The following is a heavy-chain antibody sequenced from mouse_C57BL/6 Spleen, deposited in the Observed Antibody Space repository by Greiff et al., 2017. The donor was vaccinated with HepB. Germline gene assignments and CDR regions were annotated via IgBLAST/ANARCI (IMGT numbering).Heavy chain of an antibody. Sequence: VQLQQSGPGLVQPSQSLSITCTVSGFSLTSYGVHWVRQSPGKGLEWLGVIWSGGSTDYNAAFISRLSISKDNSKSQVFFKMNSLQADDTAIYYCGRNKEDGGDMDYWGQGTSVTGSS. V-gene: IGHV2-2*01. CDR3: GRNKEDGGDMDY. CDR2: IWSGGST. CDR1: GFSLTSYG. J-gene: IGHJ4*01.